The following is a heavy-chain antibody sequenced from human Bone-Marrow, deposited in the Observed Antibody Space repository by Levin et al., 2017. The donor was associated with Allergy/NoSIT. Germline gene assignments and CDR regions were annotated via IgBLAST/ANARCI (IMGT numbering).Heavy chain of an antibody. J-gene: IGHJ6*02. CDR3: ARDSFSTSSGLDYYYGMDV. Sequence: PGGSLRLSCVASGFTLSQYWMTWVRQAPGKGLEWVAKRKPDGSDKFYADSLKGRLTISRDNTRKSLSLQINNLRAEDTAVYYCARDSFSTSSGLDYYYGMDVWGQGTTVTVSS. CDR1: GFTLSQYW. V-gene: IGHV3-7*01. D-gene: IGHD2-2*01. CDR2: RKPDGSDK.